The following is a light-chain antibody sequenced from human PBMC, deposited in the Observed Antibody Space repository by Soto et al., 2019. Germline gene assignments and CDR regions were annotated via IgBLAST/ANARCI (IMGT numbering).Light chain of an antibody. CDR3: QQRSNWPLT. V-gene: IGKV3-11*01. J-gene: IGKJ4*01. Sequence: EILLTQSPATLSLSPGERATLSCRASQSVSSYLAWYQQKPGQAPRLLIYDASNRATGIPARFSGSGSGTDFTLTISSLEPEEFAVYYCQQRSNWPLTFGGGRKVDIK. CDR1: QSVSSY. CDR2: DAS.